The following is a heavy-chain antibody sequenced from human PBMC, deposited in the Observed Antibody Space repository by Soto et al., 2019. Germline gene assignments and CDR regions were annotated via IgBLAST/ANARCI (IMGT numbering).Heavy chain of an antibody. J-gene: IGHJ4*02. Sequence: PGGSLRLSCAASGFTFSSYAMHWVRQAPGKGLEWVAVISYDGSNKYYADSVKGRFTISRDNSKNTLYLQMNSLRAEDTAVYYCARSWRDTAMVTPPHDYWGQGTLVTVSS. CDR1: GFTFSSYA. D-gene: IGHD5-18*01. CDR2: ISYDGSNK. CDR3: ARSWRDTAMVTPPHDY. V-gene: IGHV3-30-3*01.